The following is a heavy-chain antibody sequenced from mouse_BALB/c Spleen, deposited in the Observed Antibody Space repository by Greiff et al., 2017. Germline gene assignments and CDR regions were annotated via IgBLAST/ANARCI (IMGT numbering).Heavy chain of an antibody. V-gene: IGHV1-82*01. J-gene: IGHJ3*01. Sequence: QVQLQQSGPELVKPGASVKISCKASGYAFSSSWMNWVKQRPGQGLEWIGRIYPGDGDTNYNGKFKGKATLTADKSSSTAYMQLSSLTSVDSAVYSCARGGITTSPWFAYWGQGTLVTVSA. CDR1: GYAFSSSW. D-gene: IGHD1-2*01. CDR3: ARGGITTSPWFAY. CDR2: IYPGDGDT.